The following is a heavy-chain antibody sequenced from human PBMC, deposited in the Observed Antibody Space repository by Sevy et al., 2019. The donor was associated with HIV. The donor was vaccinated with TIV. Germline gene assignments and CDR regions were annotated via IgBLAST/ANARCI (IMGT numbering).Heavy chain of an antibody. D-gene: IGHD3-3*01. Sequence: GGSLRLSCAASGFTFSSYEMNWVRQAPGKGLEWVSYISSSGGTIYYADSVKGRFTISRDNAKNSLYLQMNSLRAEDTAVYYCAKWPRRYDFWSGYLGTGYYGMDVWGQGTTVTVSS. CDR1: GFTFSSYE. J-gene: IGHJ6*02. CDR3: AKWPRRYDFWSGYLGTGYYGMDV. CDR2: ISSSGGTI. V-gene: IGHV3-48*03.